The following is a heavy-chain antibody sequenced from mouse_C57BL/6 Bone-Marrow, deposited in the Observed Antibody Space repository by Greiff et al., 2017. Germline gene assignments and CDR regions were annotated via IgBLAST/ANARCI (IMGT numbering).Heavy chain of an antibody. V-gene: IGHV1-82*01. J-gene: IGHJ3*01. CDR3: ARHYGYPAWFAY. D-gene: IGHD2-2*01. CDR2: IYPGDGDT. CDR1: GYAFSSSW. Sequence: VQLQQSGPELVKPGASVKISCKASGYAFSSSWMNWVKQRPGKGLEWIGRIYPGDGDTNYNGKFKGKATLTADKSSSTAYMQLSSLTSEDSAVYVCARHYGYPAWFAYWGQGTLVTVSA.